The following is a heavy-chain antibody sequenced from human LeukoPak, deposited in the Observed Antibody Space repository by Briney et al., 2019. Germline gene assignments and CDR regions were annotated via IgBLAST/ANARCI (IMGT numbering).Heavy chain of an antibody. CDR2: ISTDGSTT. J-gene: IGHJ3*01. CDR3: ARAGIGRGSYGSPNDY. Sequence: GGSLRLSCAASGFTFSSYWMYWVRQAPGKGLVWVSRISTDGSTTTYADSVKGRFTISRDNAKNSLYLQMNSLRAEDTAVYYCARAGIGRGSYGSPNDYWGQGTMVTVSS. D-gene: IGHD1-26*01. V-gene: IGHV3-74*01. CDR1: GFTFSSYW.